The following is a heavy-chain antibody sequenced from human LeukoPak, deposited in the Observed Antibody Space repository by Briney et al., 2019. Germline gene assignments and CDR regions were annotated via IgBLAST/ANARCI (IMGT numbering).Heavy chain of an antibody. CDR2: IHTSGIT. CDR3: ARGEYNWNFQPFDY. V-gene: IGHV4-4*07. Sequence: SETLSLTCTVSGGSISSYSWSWIRQPAGKGLEWIGRIHTSGITNYNPSLKSRVTISVDTSKNQFSLKLSSVTAADTAVYYCARGEYNWNFQPFDYWGQGTLVTVSS. CDR1: GGSISSYS. J-gene: IGHJ4*02. D-gene: IGHD1-7*01.